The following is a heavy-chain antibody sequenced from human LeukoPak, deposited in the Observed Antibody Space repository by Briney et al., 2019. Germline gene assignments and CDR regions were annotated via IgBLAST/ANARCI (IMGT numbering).Heavy chain of an antibody. J-gene: IGHJ4*02. CDR3: AGVVSGYRHFDY. D-gene: IGHD5-12*01. V-gene: IGHV3-53*01. CDR1: GFTVSSNY. Sequence: PGGSLRLSCAASGFTVSSNYMSWVRQAPGKGLEWVSVIYSGGSTYYADSVKGRFTISRDTSKNTLYLQMNSLRVEDTAVYYCAGVVSGYRHFDYWGQGTLVTVSS. CDR2: IYSGGST.